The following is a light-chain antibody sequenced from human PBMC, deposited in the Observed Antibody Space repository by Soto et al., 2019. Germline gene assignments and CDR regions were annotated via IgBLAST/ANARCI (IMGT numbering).Light chain of an antibody. CDR1: SGHSNYA. CDR2: LNSDGSH. CDR3: QTWGSGIVV. V-gene: IGLV4-69*01. J-gene: IGLJ2*01. Sequence: QLVLTQSPSASASLGASVKLTCTLSSGHSNYAIAWHQQQSEKGHRCLMKLNSDGSHSKGDRIPDRFSGSSSGAERYLTIHSLQSEDEADYSSQTWGSGIVVFGGGTKLTVL.